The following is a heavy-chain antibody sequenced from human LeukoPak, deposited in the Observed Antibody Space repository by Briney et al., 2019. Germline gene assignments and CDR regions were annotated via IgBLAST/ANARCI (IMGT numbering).Heavy chain of an antibody. J-gene: IGHJ4*02. CDR1: GGSISSYY. CDR3: ARGETHSSGWNY. V-gene: IGHV4-59*12. D-gene: IGHD6-19*01. CDR2: IYYSGST. Sequence: SETLSLTCTVSGGSISSYYWSWIRQPPGKGLEWIGYIYYSGSTNYNPSLKSRVTISVDTSKNQFSLKLSSVTAADTAVYYCARGETHSSGWNYWGQGTLVTVSS.